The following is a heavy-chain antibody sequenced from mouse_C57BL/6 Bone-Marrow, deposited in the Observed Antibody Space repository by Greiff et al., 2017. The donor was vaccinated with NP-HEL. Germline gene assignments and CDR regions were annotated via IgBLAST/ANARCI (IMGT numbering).Heavy chain of an antibody. CDR3: AREVIYYDYDGYYFDY. Sequence: QVQLQQPGAELVMPGASVKLSCKASGYTFTSYWMHWVKQRPGQGLEWIGEIDPSDSYTNYNQQFKGKSTLTVDKSSSTAYMQLSSLTSEDSAVYYCAREVIYYDYDGYYFDYWGQGTTLTISS. CDR2: IDPSDSYT. D-gene: IGHD2-4*01. J-gene: IGHJ2*01. CDR1: GYTFTSYW. V-gene: IGHV1-69*01.